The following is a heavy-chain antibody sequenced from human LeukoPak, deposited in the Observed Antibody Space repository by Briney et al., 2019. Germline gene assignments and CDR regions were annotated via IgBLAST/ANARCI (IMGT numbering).Heavy chain of an antibody. J-gene: IGHJ4*02. D-gene: IGHD1-26*01. V-gene: IGHV1-69*02. CDR3: ASASLVGATRLDDY. Sequence: ASVKVSCKASGGTFISYTISWVRQAPGQGLEWMGRIIPILGIANYAQKFQGRVTITADKSTSTAYMELSSLRSEDTAVYYCASASLVGATRLDDYWGQGTLVTVSS. CDR1: GGTFISYT. CDR2: IIPILGIA.